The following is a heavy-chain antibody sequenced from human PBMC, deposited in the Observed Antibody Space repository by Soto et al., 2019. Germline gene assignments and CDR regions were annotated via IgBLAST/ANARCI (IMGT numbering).Heavy chain of an antibody. CDR2: ISSNGGST. J-gene: IGHJ6*03. V-gene: IGHV3-64*01. D-gene: IGHD2-15*01. CDR3: AKGGEGYCSGTSCLYHMDA. CDR1: GFTFSSYA. Sequence: GSLRLSCAASGFTFSSYAMHWVRQAPGKGLEYVSAISSNGGSTYYANSVKGRFTISRDNSKNTLYVQMSSLRAEDTAVYYCAKGGEGYCSGTSCLYHMDAWGKGTTVTVSS.